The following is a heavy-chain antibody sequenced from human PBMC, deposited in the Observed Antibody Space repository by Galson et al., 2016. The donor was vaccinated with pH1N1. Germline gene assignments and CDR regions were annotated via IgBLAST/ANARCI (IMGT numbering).Heavy chain of an antibody. CDR1: GFSLSISGVG. Sequence: PALVKPTQTLTLTCTFSGFSLSISGVGVGWIRQPPGKALEWLALIYWNDDKRYSPSLKSRLTITKDTPKNQVVLTMTNMDPVDTATYYCAHSLYGDYVGWFDPWGQGTLVTVSS. CDR2: IYWNDDK. CDR3: AHSLYGDYVGWFDP. D-gene: IGHD4-17*01. J-gene: IGHJ5*02. V-gene: IGHV2-5*01.